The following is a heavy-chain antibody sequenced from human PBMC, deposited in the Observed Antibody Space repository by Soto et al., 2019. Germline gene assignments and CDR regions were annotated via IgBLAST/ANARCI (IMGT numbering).Heavy chain of an antibody. CDR1: GYPVTAYY. V-gene: IGHV1-2*02. J-gene: IGHJ3*02. Sequence: QLHLVQSGAVVKKPGASVTVSCSASGYPVTAYYMHWVRQAPGRGLEWMGGINPATGAAKYTQTFQGRVTRTRDTSTSTVCMELSGLTSEDTAVFSCARGGGVGVAGSAAFDMWGQGTVVTVSS. D-gene: IGHD3-3*01. CDR3: ARGGGVGVAGSAAFDM. CDR2: INPATGAA.